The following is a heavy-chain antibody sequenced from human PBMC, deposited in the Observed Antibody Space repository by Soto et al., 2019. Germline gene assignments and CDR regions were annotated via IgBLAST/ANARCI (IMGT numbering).Heavy chain of an antibody. CDR1: GFTVSSNY. Sequence: GGSLRLSCAASGFTVSSNYMSWVRQDPGKGLEWVSVIYSGGSTYYADSVKGRFTISRDNSKNTLYLQMNSLRAEDTAVYYCAREASSGWSGGDDAFDIWGQGTMVTVSS. J-gene: IGHJ3*02. CDR3: AREASSGWSGGDDAFDI. D-gene: IGHD6-19*01. CDR2: IYSGGST. V-gene: IGHV3-53*01.